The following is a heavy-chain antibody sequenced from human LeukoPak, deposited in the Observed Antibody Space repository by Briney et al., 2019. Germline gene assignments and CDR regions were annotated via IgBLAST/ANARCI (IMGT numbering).Heavy chain of an antibody. CDR3: ATWGSYGFSGGRMDV. CDR2: ISAYNGNT. CDR1: GYTFTSYG. Sequence: ASVKASCKASGYTFTSYGISWVRQAPGQGLEWMGWISAYNGNTNYAQKLQGRVTTTTDTSTSTAYMELRSLRSDDTAVYYCATWGSYGFSGGRMDVWGKGTTVTVSS. D-gene: IGHD5-18*01. V-gene: IGHV1-18*01. J-gene: IGHJ6*04.